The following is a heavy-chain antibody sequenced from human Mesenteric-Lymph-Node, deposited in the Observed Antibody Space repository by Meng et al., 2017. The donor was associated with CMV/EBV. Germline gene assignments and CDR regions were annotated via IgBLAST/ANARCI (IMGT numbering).Heavy chain of an antibody. J-gene: IGHJ5*02. D-gene: IGHD3-16*01. V-gene: IGHV1-3*01. CDR1: GYTFTTYP. CDR3: LRGDWVDP. CDR2: INAGNGDT. Sequence: KVSCKASGYTFTTYPIHWVRQAPGQRHEWMGWINAGNGDTKYSQKFQDRVTITRDTSASTAYMELSSLTSEDTAVYYCLRGDWVDPWGQGTLVTVSS.